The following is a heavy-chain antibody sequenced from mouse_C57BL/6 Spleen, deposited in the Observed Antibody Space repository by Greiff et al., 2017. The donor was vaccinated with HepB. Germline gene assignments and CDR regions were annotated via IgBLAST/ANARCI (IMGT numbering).Heavy chain of an antibody. CDR2: ISYDGSN. D-gene: IGHD1-2*01. J-gene: IGHJ2*01. CDR1: GYSITSGYY. Sequence: EVQLVESGPGLVKPSQSLSLTCSVTGYSITSGYYWNWIRQFPGNKLEWMGYISYDGSNNYNPSLKNRISITRDTSKNQFFLKLNSVTTEDTATYYCAREGITPYYFDYWGQGTTLTVSS. V-gene: IGHV3-6*01. CDR3: AREGITPYYFDY.